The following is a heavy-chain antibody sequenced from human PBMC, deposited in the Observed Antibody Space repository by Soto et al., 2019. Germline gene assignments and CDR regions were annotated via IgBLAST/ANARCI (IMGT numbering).Heavy chain of an antibody. V-gene: IGHV3-30-3*01. CDR2: ISYDGSKK. CDR1: GFTFNKYS. D-gene: IGHD3-22*01. CDR3: ARDGYYYDSSGQYPDC. Sequence: PGGSLRLSCAASGFTFNKYSMHWVRQAPGKGLEWVALISYDGSKKYYPDSVKGRFTISRDNSKNTLSLQINSLRAEDTAMYYCARDGYYYDSSGQYPDCWGQGTLVTVSS. J-gene: IGHJ4*02.